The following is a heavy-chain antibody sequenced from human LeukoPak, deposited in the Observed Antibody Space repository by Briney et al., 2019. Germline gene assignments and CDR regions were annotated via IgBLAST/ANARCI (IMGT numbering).Heavy chain of an antibody. J-gene: IGHJ4*02. CDR3: ARGAVMVRGPRSPDY. CDR1: GYSISSGYY. CDR2: IYHSGST. V-gene: IGHV4-38-2*02. Sequence: SETLSLTCTVSGYSISSGYYWGWIRPPPGKRLEWIGSIYHSGSTYYNPSLKSRVTISVDTSKNQFSLKLSSVTAADTAVYYCARGAVMVRGPRSPDYWGQGTLVTVSS. D-gene: IGHD3-10*01.